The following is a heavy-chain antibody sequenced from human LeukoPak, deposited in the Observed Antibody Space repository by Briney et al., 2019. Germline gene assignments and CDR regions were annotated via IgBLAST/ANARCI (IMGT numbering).Heavy chain of an antibody. J-gene: IGHJ4*02. CDR2: IKRDGSVK. V-gene: IGHV3-7*01. D-gene: IGHD1-20*01. CDR1: GFTFISYW. CDR3: AKLSGDITVFDL. Sequence: PGGSLRLSCAASGFTFISYWMSWVRQAPGKGLEWVASIKRDGSVKKYVDSVQGRFTVSRDNTKHSLYLQMNSLKADDTAVYYWAKLSGDITVFDLWGQGTLVTVSS.